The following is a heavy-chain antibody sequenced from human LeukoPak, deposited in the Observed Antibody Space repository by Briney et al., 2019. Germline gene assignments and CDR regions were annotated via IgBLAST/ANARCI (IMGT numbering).Heavy chain of an antibody. CDR1: GGSISSYY. J-gene: IGHJ4*02. CDR2: IYTSGST. D-gene: IGHD5-12*01. CDR3: ARGGWYGYNSFDY. Sequence: ASETLSLTCTVSGGSISSYYRSWIRQPAGKGLEWIGRIYTSGSTNYNPSLKSRVTMSVDTSKNQFSLKLSSVTAADTAVYYCARGGWYGYNSFDYWGQGTLVTVSS. V-gene: IGHV4-4*07.